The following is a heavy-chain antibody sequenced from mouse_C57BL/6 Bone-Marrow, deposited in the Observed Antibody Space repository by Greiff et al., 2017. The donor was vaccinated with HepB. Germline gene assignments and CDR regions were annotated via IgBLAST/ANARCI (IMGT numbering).Heavy chain of an antibody. CDR1: GYTFTDHT. J-gene: IGHJ2*01. D-gene: IGHD2-3*01. CDR3: ARGGDGYYAPFDY. V-gene: IGHV1-78*01. Sequence: VQLQQSDAELVKPGASVKISCKVSGYTFTDHTIHWMKQRPEQGLEWIGYIYPRDGSTKYNEKFKVKATLTADKSSSTAYMQLNSLTSEDSAVYFCARGGDGYYAPFDYWGQGTTLTVSS. CDR2: IYPRDGST.